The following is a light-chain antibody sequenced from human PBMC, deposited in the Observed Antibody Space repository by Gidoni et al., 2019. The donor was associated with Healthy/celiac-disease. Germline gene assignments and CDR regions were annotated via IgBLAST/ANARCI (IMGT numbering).Light chain of an antibody. J-gene: IGLJ2*01. Sequence: SYELTPPPSLSVSPGQTASITGSGDKVGDNSACWYQQKPGQSPVLVIYQDSKRPSGIPERFSGSNSGNTATLTISGTQAMDEADYYCQAWDSSTVVFGGGTKLTVL. CDR2: QDS. CDR3: QAWDSSTVV. V-gene: IGLV3-1*01. CDR1: KVGDNS.